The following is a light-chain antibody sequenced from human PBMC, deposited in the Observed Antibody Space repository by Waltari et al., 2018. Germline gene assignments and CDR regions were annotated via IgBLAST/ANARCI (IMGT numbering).Light chain of an antibody. CDR1: QNIDNN. V-gene: IGKV3-15*01. CDR2: GAS. Sequence: EVVMTQSPVALSLSPGEILTFPCKASQNIDNNLAWYQQKPGQSPRLLIYGASTRATGVPARFSGSGSGTEFTLTISSLQSEDCAVFYCQQYNRWPPLTFGGGTKVEIK. J-gene: IGKJ4*01. CDR3: QQYNRWPPLT.